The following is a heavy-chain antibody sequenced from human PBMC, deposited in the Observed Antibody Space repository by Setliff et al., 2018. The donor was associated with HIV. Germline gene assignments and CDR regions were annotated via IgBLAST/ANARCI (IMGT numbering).Heavy chain of an antibody. V-gene: IGHV4-59*01. CDR2: IYYSGST. D-gene: IGHD5-18*01. Sequence: SETLSLTCTVSGGSIRSYYWSWIRQPPGKGLEWIGEIYYSGSTNYNPSLKSRVTMSLDTPRNEFYLTLTSVTAADTAVYYCAREKRQIWSTDYYYHYGLDVWGQGITVTVSS. CDR1: GGSIRSYY. CDR3: AREKRQIWSTDYYYHYGLDV. J-gene: IGHJ6*02.